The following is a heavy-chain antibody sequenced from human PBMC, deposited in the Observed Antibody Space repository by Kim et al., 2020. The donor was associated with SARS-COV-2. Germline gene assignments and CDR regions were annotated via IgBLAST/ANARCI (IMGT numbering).Heavy chain of an antibody. CDR2: ISGSGGST. CDR1: GFTFSSYA. CDR3: AKDEALYGDYFQGMDV. V-gene: IGHV3-23*01. Sequence: GGSLRLSCAASGFTFSSYAMSWVRQAPGKGLEWVSAISGSGGSTYYADSVKGRFTISRDNSKNTLYLQMNSLRAEDTAVYYCAKDEALYGDYFQGMDVWGQGTTVTVSS. D-gene: IGHD4-17*01. J-gene: IGHJ6*02.